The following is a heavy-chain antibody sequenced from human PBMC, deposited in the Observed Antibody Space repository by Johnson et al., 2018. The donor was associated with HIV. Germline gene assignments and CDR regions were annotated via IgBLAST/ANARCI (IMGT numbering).Heavy chain of an antibody. Sequence: QEQLVESGGGLVKPGGSLRLSCIASGFTFSDYYMSWIRQAPGKGLEWVSYISTSGSTIYSAASVTDRFTISRDNAKNSLYLQMNSLSAEDTAVYYCARSKDCSGGSCPDGFDIWGQGTMVTVSS. V-gene: IGHV3-11*04. J-gene: IGHJ3*02. CDR2: ISTSGSTI. D-gene: IGHD2-15*01. CDR1: GFTFSDYY. CDR3: ARSKDCSGGSCPDGFDI.